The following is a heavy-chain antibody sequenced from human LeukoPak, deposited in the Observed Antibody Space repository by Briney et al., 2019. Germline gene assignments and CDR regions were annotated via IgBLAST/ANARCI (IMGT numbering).Heavy chain of an antibody. J-gene: IGHJ4*02. CDR3: VREEAHTYNFDF. D-gene: IGHD5-18*01. CDR1: GYTFTSYH. V-gene: IGHV1-46*01. CDR2: LRSSGDTT. Sequence: ASVKVSCKTSGYTFTSYHMHWVRQAPGQGLEWVGILRSSGDTTVYAQKFQGRVTVTRDTSTSPVYMELSSLSSEDTALYYCVREEAHTYNFDFWGPGTLVAVSS.